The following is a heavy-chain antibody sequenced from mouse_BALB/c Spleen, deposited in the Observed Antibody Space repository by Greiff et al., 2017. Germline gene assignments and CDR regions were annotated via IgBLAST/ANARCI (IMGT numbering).Heavy chain of an antibody. CDR2: ISSGGSYT. CDR3: ARAGGLLRVDY. V-gene: IGHV5-9-4*01. D-gene: IGHD1-1*01. J-gene: IGHJ4*01. CDR1: GFTFSSYA. Sequence: EVQLVESGGGLVKPGGSLKLSCAASGFTFSSYAMSWVRQSPEKRLEWVAEISSGGSYTYYPDTVTGRFTISRDNAKNTLYLEMSSLRSEDTAMYYCARAGGLLRVDYWGQGTSVTVSS.